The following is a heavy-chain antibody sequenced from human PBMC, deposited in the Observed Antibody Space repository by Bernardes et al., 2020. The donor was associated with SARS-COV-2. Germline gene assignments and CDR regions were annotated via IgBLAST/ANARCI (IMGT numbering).Heavy chain of an antibody. CDR2: INPNSGGT. V-gene: IGHV1-2*02. D-gene: IGHD3-10*01. Sequence: ASVEVCCKASGYTFTGYYIHWVRQAPGQGLEWMGWINPNSGGTNYAQKFHGRLTVTRDTSISTAYMELSILRSDDTAIYFCARDSTVSWFGTDSWGQGTLVTVSS. CDR1: GYTFTGYY. J-gene: IGHJ4*02. CDR3: ARDSTVSWFGTDS.